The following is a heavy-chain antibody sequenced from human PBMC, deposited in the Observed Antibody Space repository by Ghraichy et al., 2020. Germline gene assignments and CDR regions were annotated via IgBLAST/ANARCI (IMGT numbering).Heavy chain of an antibody. CDR3: AHRRIAAASAYYFDY. D-gene: IGHD6-13*01. CDR2: IYWDDDK. J-gene: IGHJ4*02. V-gene: IGHV2-5*02. CDR1: GFSLSTSGVG. Sequence: SGPTLVKPTQTLTLTCTFSGFSLSTSGVGVGWIRQPPGKALEWLALIYWDDDKRYSPSLKSRLTITKDTSKNQVVLTMINMDPVDTATYYCAHRRIAAASAYYFDYWGQGTLVTVSS.